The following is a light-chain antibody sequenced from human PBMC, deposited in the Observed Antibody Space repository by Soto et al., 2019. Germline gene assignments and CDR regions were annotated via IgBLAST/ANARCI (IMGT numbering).Light chain of an antibody. CDR2: EVS. Sequence: QSVLTQPASVSGTPGQSITISCTGSNSDVGIYDFVSWYQHHPGRAPKLIVSEVSHRPSGVSNRFSGSKSGNTASLTISGLQSEDEADYYGISYTSDDVRYVFGTGTKVTVL. J-gene: IGLJ1*01. CDR1: NSDVGIYDF. V-gene: IGLV2-14*01. CDR3: ISYTSDDVRYV.